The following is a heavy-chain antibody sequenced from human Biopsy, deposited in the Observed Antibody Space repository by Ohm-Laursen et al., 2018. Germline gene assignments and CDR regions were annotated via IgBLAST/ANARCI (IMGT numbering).Heavy chain of an antibody. CDR3: AREAIGYQLPCDD. CDR1: TGTFNSYG. Sequence: SVKVSCKTPTGTFNSYGIIWVRQAPGQGLEWMGRIIPILSTTAYAQTFLGRVTITADSPTSTVDMELTSLTSDDTAVYFCAREAIGYQLPCDDWGQGTLVTVSS. V-gene: IGHV1-69*11. D-gene: IGHD2-2*01. J-gene: IGHJ4*02. CDR2: IIPILSTT.